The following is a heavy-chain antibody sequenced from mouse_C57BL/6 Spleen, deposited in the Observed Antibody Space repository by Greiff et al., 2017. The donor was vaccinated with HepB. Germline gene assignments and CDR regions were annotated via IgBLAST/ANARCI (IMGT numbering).Heavy chain of an antibody. Sequence: EVQLQQSGPELVKPGASVKMSCKASGYTFTDYNMHWVKQSHGKSLEWIGYINPNNGGTSYNQKFKGKATLTVNKSSSTAYMELRSLTSEDSAVYYCARDRYGNYWGYFDVWGTGTTVTVSS. J-gene: IGHJ1*03. D-gene: IGHD2-1*01. CDR2: INPNNGGT. CDR3: ARDRYGNYWGYFDV. CDR1: GYTFTDYN. V-gene: IGHV1-22*01.